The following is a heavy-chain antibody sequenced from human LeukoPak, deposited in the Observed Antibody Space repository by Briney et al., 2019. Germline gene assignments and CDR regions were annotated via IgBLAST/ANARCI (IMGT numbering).Heavy chain of an antibody. CDR3: AKVRGCCSGGSCARTDAFDI. V-gene: IGHV3-23*01. CDR2: ISGSGGST. Sequence: GGSLRLSCAASGFTFSSYAMSWVRQAPGKGLEWVSAISGSGGSTYYADSVKGRFTISRDNSKNTLYLKMNSLRAEDTAVYYCAKVRGCCSGGSCARTDAFDIWGQGTMVTVSS. J-gene: IGHJ3*02. CDR1: GFTFSSYA. D-gene: IGHD2-15*01.